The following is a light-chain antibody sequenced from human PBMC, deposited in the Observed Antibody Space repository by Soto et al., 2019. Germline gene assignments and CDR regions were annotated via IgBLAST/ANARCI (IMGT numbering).Light chain of an antibody. CDR1: QSISSY. V-gene: IGKV1-39*01. J-gene: IGKJ1*01. CDR2: GAS. CDR3: QQSYTTPST. Sequence: DIQMTQSPSSLSASVGDRVTITCRASQSISSYLNWYQQKPGKAPKLLIYGASSLQSAVPSRFSGSRSGTDFTLTISSLQPEYFATYYSQQSYTTPSTFGQVTMLDIK.